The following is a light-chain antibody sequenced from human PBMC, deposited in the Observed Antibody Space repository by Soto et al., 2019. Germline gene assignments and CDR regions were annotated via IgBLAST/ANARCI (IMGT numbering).Light chain of an antibody. V-gene: IGKV1-5*03. CDR2: KAS. CDR1: QSISTW. J-gene: IGKJ2*01. Sequence: DIQMTQSPSTLSASVGDRVTITCRASQSISTWLAWYQQKPGKAPKLLIYKASSLRNGVPSRFSGSGSGTEFTLTIYSLQPDDFASYYFQQYKGYPPTFGLGTKLEIK. CDR3: QQYKGYPPT.